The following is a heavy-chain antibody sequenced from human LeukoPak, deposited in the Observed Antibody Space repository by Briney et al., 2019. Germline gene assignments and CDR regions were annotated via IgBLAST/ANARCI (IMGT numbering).Heavy chain of an antibody. CDR1: GFTFSSYW. CDR2: ISYDGSNK. V-gene: IGHV3-30-3*01. J-gene: IGHJ4*02. D-gene: IGHD6-13*01. CDR3: ARDGGAGTGYFDY. Sequence: GGSLRLSCAASGFTFSSYWMHWVRQAPGKGLEWVAVISYDGSNKYYADSVKGRFTISRDNSKNTLYLQMNSLRAEDTAVYYCARDGGAGTGYFDYWGQGTLVTVSS.